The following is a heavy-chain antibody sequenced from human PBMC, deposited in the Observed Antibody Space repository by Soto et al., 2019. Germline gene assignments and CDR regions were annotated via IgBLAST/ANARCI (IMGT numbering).Heavy chain of an antibody. D-gene: IGHD3-10*01. CDR3: ARSGHYYGSGSANWFDP. CDR1: GGSFSGYY. Sequence: QVQLQQWGAGLLKPSETLSLTCAVYGGSFSGYYWSWIRQPPGKGLEWLGEINHSGSTNYNPSLKSRVTLSVDTSKNQFSLKLSSVTAADTAVYYCARSGHYYGSGSANWFDPWGQGTLVTVSS. V-gene: IGHV4-34*01. CDR2: INHSGST. J-gene: IGHJ5*02.